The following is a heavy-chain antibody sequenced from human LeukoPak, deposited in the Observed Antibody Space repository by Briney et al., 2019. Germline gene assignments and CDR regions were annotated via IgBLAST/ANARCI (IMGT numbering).Heavy chain of an antibody. CDR1: GFTFSSYD. J-gene: IGHJ4*02. V-gene: IGHV3-13*01. Sequence: GGSLRLSCAACGFTFSSYDMHRVRQATGKGLEWVSAIGTAGDTYYPGSVKGRFTISRDNAKNSLYLQMNSLRAEDTAVYYCAVGPNSSGPVDYWGQGTLVTVSS. D-gene: IGHD6-19*01. CDR3: AVGPNSSGPVDY. CDR2: IGTAGDT.